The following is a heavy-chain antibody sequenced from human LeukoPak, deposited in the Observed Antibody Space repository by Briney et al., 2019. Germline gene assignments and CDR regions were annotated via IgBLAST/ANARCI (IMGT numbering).Heavy chain of an antibody. Sequence: GASVKVSCKASGYTFTSYGISWVRQAPGQGLEWMGWISGYNGNTNSAQKLQGRVTMTTDTSTSTAYMELRSLRSDDTAVYYCARDLYYYDSSGYLGPYFGLWGQGTMVTVSS. CDR1: GYTFTSYG. J-gene: IGHJ3*01. D-gene: IGHD3-22*01. V-gene: IGHV1-18*01. CDR3: ARDLYYYDSSGYLGPYFGL. CDR2: ISGYNGNT.